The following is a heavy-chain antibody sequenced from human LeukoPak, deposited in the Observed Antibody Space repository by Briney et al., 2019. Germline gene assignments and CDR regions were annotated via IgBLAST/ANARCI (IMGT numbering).Heavy chain of an antibody. D-gene: IGHD2-21*01. J-gene: IGHJ6*03. V-gene: IGHV3-48*02. CDR2: ISTSGNTI. CDR3: ARAPTPYFTYYMDV. Sequence: GGSLRLSCAASGVTVSSNFMTWVRQAPGKGLEWVSYISTSGNTINYAVSVKGRFTVSRDNAKDSLFLQMNSLQDADTAVYYCARAPTPYFTYYMDVWGKGTTVTVSS. CDR1: GVTVSSNF.